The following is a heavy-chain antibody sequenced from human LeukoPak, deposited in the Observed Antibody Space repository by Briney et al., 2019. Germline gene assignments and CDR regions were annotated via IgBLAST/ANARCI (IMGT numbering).Heavy chain of an antibody. CDR3: ARSDWSTHYFDY. Sequence: PGGSLRLSCAASGFTFSSYEMNWVRQAPGKGLEWVSYISSSGSTIYYADSVKGRFTISRDNAKNSLYLQMNSLRAEDTAVYYCARSDWSTHYFDYWGQGTLVTVSS. CDR2: ISSSGSTI. CDR1: GFTFSSYE. D-gene: IGHD3-9*01. J-gene: IGHJ4*02. V-gene: IGHV3-48*03.